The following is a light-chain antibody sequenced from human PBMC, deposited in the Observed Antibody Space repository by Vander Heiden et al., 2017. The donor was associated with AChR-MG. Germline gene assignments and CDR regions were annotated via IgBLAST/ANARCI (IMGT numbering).Light chain of an antibody. J-gene: IGKJ1*01. CDR2: VVS. V-gene: IGKV1-39*01. CDR3: QQSYSTPWT. CDR1: QSISSY. Sequence: DIQMTPSPSSLSASVGDRGTITCRASQSISSYLNWYQQRPGNAPKRLIYVVSSLRSGVPSRFSGSESGTDFTLPISSLQPEDSATYFCQQSYSTPWTFGQGTKVEVK.